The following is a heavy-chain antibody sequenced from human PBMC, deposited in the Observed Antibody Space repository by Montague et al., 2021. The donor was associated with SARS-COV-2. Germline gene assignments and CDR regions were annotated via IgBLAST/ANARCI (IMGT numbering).Heavy chain of an antibody. Sequence: SETLSLTCAVSGGSISGYYWSWIRQSPGKGLEWIGDINYSGSTNYNPSLKSRVTIAVDTSKNHFSLKLSSLTAADTAVYYCARAQRLCGIESYVNIFEVWGLGTVVTVSS. J-gene: IGHJ3*01. CDR2: INYSGST. CDR1: GGSISGYY. D-gene: IGHD2-15*01. V-gene: IGHV4-34*01. CDR3: ARAQRLCGIESYVNIFEV.